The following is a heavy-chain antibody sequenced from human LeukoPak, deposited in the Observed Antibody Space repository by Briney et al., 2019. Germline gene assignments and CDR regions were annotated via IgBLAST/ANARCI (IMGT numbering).Heavy chain of an antibody. CDR3: ARDTITVTTPYFDY. CDR1: RYTFTGYY. CDR2: INSDSGGT. Sequence: ASVKVSCKASRYTFTGYYIDWVRQAPGQGLEWMGWINSDSGGTNYAQMFQGRVTMTRDTSTSTAYMELSSLRSDDTAFYYCARDTITVTTPYFDYWGQGTLVTVPS. J-gene: IGHJ4*02. D-gene: IGHD4-17*01. V-gene: IGHV1-2*02.